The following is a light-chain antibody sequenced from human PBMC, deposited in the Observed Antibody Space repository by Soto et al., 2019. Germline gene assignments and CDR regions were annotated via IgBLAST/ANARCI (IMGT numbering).Light chain of an antibody. Sequence: SYELTQPLSVSVALGQTARITCGGNNIGIKNVHWYQERPGQAPMLVIYRDSDRASGIPERFSGSNSGNTATLTISRVQDGDEADYYCQVWDSSTYVVFGGGTKVTVL. J-gene: IGLJ2*01. CDR1: NIGIKN. CDR3: QVWDSSTYVV. V-gene: IGLV3-9*01. CDR2: RDS.